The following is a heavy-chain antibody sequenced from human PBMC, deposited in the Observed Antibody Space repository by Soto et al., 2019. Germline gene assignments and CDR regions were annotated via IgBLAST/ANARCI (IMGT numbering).Heavy chain of an antibody. V-gene: IGHV1-69*02. D-gene: IGHD5-12*01. J-gene: IGHJ4*02. CDR2: IVPMFDIA. Sequence: QVQLVQSGTEVKKPGSSLKVSCKASGGTFSTSTFTWVRQAPGQGLEWMGRIVPMFDIALYAQKFQGRGSRTADRSTSTVHVALSSRKSADTATFDCVRDAPIGRTFSGYEAIDSCGQGTLLIIPS. CDR3: VRDAPIGRTFSGYEAIDS. CDR1: GGTFSTST.